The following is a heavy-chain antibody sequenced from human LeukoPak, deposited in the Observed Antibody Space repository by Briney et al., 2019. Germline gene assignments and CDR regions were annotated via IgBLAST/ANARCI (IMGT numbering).Heavy chain of an antibody. CDR1: GGSISSSSYY. Sequence: PSETLSLTCTVSGGSISSSSYYWGWIRQPPGRGLEWIGSIYYTGSTYYNPSLKSRVTISVDTSKNHFSLKLSSVTAADTAVYYCARHSSGWYGDFDYWGQGTLVTVSS. V-gene: IGHV4-39*01. CDR3: ARHSSGWYGDFDY. D-gene: IGHD6-19*01. CDR2: IYYTGST. J-gene: IGHJ4*02.